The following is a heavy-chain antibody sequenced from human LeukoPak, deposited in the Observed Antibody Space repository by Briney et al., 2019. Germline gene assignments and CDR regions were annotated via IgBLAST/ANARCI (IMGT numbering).Heavy chain of an antibody. CDR2: IYTSGST. Sequence: SQTLSLTCTVSGGSISSGSYYWSWIRQPAGKGLEWIGRIYTSGSTNYNPSLKSRVTISVDTSKNQCSLKLSSVTAADTAVYYCARRFGYSSGWYDGGNWFDPWGQGTLVTVSS. V-gene: IGHV4-61*02. D-gene: IGHD6-19*01. CDR1: GGSISSGSYY. J-gene: IGHJ5*02. CDR3: ARRFGYSSGWYDGGNWFDP.